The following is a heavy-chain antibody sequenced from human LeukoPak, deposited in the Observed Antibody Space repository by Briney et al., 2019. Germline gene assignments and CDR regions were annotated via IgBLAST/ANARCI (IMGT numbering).Heavy chain of an antibody. V-gene: IGHV3-7*03. CDR1: GFTFSSLW. J-gene: IGHJ4*02. D-gene: IGHD6-19*01. CDR2: IRPDGSEK. CDR3: AKAGLGVAVRDY. Sequence: GGSLRLSCAASGFTFSSLWMSWVRQAPGKGLEWVANIRPDGSEKYYGDSVKGRFTISRDNAKNSLFLQMNSPRAEDTAVYYCAKAGLGVAVRDYWGQGTLVTVSS.